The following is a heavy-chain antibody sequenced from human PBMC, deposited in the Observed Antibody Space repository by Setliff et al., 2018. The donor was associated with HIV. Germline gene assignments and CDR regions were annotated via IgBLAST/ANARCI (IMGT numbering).Heavy chain of an antibody. CDR1: GYSFSSYG. D-gene: IGHD5-12*01. Sequence: RASVKVSCKASGYSFSSYGFSWVRQAPGQGLEWMGWISAYNDNTNYAQKFQGRVTMTTDASTSTAYMEVRSLRSDDTAVYYCARDRLPAEVAVSGDWFDPWGQGTLVT. J-gene: IGHJ5*02. V-gene: IGHV1-18*01. CDR3: ARDRLPAEVAVSGDWFDP. CDR2: ISAYNDNT.